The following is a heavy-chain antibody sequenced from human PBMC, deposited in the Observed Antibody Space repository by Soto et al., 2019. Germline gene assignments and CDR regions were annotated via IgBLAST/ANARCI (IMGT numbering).Heavy chain of an antibody. V-gene: IGHV4-61*01. Sequence: SETLSLTCTVSGGSVSSGSYYWSWIRQPPGKGLEWIGYIYYSGSTNYNPSLKSRVTISVDTSKNQFSLKLSSVTAADTAVYYCAREGIHVDTAMGGNWFDTWGQGTLVTVSS. J-gene: IGHJ5*02. D-gene: IGHD5-18*01. CDR3: AREGIHVDTAMGGNWFDT. CDR2: IYYSGST. CDR1: GGSVSSGSYY.